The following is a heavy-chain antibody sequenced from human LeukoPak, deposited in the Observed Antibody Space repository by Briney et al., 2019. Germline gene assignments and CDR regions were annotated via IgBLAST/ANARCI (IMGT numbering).Heavy chain of an antibody. CDR3: ARDDLLPQCSSTNCPFVTWFDP. CDR2: INPANSDA. Sequence: GESLKISCKGSGYILTNDWIAWVRQMPGKGLEWMGIINPANSDARYSPSFQGQVTMSVDNSISTAYLQWNTLEASDTAIYYCARDDLLPQCSSTNCPFVTWFDPWGPGTLITVSS. CDR1: GYILTNDW. D-gene: IGHD2-2*01. J-gene: IGHJ5*02. V-gene: IGHV5-51*01.